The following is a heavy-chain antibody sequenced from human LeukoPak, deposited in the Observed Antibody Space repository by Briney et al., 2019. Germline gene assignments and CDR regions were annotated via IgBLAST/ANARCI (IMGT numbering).Heavy chain of an antibody. CDR2: INPNSGGT. D-gene: IGHD1-26*01. J-gene: IGHJ4*02. CDR1: GYTFTDYY. V-gene: IGHV1-2*02. Sequence: ASVTVCCKASGYTFTDYYMHWVRQAPGQGLEWVGWINPNSGGTNYAQKFQARVTMTRDTSSSTAYMELSRLRSDDTAVYYCARFTVGPTGTDYWGQGTLVTVSS. CDR3: ARFTVGPTGTDY.